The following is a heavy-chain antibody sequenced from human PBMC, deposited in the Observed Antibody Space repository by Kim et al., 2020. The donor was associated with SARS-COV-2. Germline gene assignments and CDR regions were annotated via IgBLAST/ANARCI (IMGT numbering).Heavy chain of an antibody. CDR3: AREMGKYYFDY. Sequence: ASVKVSCKASGYTFTGNYMHWVRQAPGQGLEWMGWINPNSGGTNYAQKVQGRVAMTGDTSSTTAYMELSRLRSDDTAVYYCAREMGKYYFDYWGQGTLVTVSS. J-gene: IGHJ4*02. V-gene: IGHV1-2*02. CDR1: GYTFTGNY. D-gene: IGHD3-16*01. CDR2: INPNSGGT.